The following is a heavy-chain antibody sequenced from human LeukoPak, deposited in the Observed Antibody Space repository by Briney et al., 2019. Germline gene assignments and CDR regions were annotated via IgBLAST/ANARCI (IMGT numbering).Heavy chain of an antibody. CDR3: ARGAPLRLGELSLGQYDY. CDR1: GGTFSSYA. J-gene: IGHJ4*02. D-gene: IGHD3-16*02. Sequence: SVKLSCTASGGTFSSYAISWVRQAPGQGLEWMGGIIPIFGTANYAQKFQGRVTMTTDTSTSTAYMELRSLRSDDTAVYYCARGAPLRLGELSLGQYDYWGQGTLVTVSS. V-gene: IGHV1-69*05. CDR2: IIPIFGTA.